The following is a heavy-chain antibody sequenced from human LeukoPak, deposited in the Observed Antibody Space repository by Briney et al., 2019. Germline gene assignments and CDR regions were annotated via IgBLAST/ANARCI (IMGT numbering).Heavy chain of an antibody. J-gene: IGHJ4*02. CDR1: GYSFTAQY. CDR2: INPNNGDT. CDR3: AGYPRSVSTPPFDY. D-gene: IGHD2-2*01. Sequence: ASVKVSCKASGYSFTAQYMHWLRQAPGQGLEWMGWINPNNGDTKYAQSFLGRVIMTRDTSTTTAYMELNSLRSDDTAVYFCAGYPRSVSTPPFDYWGQGTLVTVSP. V-gene: IGHV1-2*02.